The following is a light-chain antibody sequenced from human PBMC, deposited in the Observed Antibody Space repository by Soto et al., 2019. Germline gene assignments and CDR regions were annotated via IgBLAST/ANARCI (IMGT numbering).Light chain of an antibody. Sequence: QSVMTQPPSVSAATGQKVTISCSGSSSNMGGNSVSWYQQLPGTAPKLLIYDDNKRPSGIPDRLSGSKSGTSATLGITGFQTGDEADYYCGSWDSSLSDYVFGTGTKVTVL. CDR3: GSWDSSLSDYV. J-gene: IGLJ1*01. V-gene: IGLV1-51*01. CDR1: SSNMGGNS. CDR2: DDN.